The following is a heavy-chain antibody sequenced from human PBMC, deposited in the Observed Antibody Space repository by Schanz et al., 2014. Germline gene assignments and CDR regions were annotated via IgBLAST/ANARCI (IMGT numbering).Heavy chain of an antibody. V-gene: IGHV1-2*04. D-gene: IGHD3-22*01. Sequence: VQLEQSGAEVKKPGSSVKVSCKASGGTFSSFGINWVRQAPGQGLEWMGWINPNTGGTNFAQKFQGWVTVTRDTSISTGYMELSRVTYEDTAVYYCARDDRAYYYGMDVWGQGTTVTVSS. CDR1: GGTFSSFG. CDR2: INPNTGGT. CDR3: ARDDRAYYYGMDV. J-gene: IGHJ6*02.